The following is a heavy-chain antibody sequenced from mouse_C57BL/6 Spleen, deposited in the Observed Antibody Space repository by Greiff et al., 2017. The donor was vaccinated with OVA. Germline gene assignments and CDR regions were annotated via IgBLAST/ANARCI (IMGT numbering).Heavy chain of an antibody. D-gene: IGHD4-1*02. V-gene: IGHV5-17*01. Sequence: EVQRVESGGGLVKPGGSLKLSCAASGFTFSDYGMHWVRQAPEKGLEWVAYISSGSSTIYYADTVKGRFTISRDNAKNTLFLQMTSLRSEDTAMYYCARATGNAWFAYWGQGTLVTVSA. CDR1: GFTFSDYG. J-gene: IGHJ3*01. CDR2: ISSGSSTI. CDR3: ARATGNAWFAY.